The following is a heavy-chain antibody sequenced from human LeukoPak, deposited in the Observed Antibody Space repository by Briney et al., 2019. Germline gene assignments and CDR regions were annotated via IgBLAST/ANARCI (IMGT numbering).Heavy chain of an antibody. CDR1: GGSIRSHC. CDR3: ARGAAPHYSDY. CDR2: IYFSGST. J-gene: IGHJ4*02. D-gene: IGHD6-6*01. Sequence: SETLSLTCTVSGGSIRSHCWSWVRQPPGKGLEWIGYIYFSGSTNYNPSLKSRVTISMGTSENQFSLKLSSVTAADTAVYYCARGAAPHYSDYWVQGTLVTVSS. V-gene: IGHV4-59*11.